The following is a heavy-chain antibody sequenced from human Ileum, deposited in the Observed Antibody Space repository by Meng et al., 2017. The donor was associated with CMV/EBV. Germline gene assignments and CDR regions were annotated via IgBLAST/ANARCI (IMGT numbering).Heavy chain of an antibody. D-gene: IGHD3-22*01. J-gene: IGHJ5*02. CDR1: GFTFSNYE. CDR2: ISSSGSTT. CDR3: ARGVYDSSGYYYP. Sequence: GGSLRPSCAASGFTFSNYEMNWVRQAPGKGLEWVSYISSSGSTTYSADSVKGRFTISRDNAKNSLNLQMNSLRAEDTAVYYCARGVYDSSGYYYPWGQGTLVTVSS. V-gene: IGHV3-48*03.